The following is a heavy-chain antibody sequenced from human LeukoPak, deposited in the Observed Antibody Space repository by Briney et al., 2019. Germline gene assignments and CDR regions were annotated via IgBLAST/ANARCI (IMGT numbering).Heavy chain of an antibody. CDR1: GFTFSSYA. Sequence: GGSLRLSCAASGFTFSSYAMSWVRQAPGKGLEWVSVIYSGGSTYYADSVKGRFTISRDNSKNTLYLQMNSLRAEDTAVYYCARESGDLAYYYYGMDVWGKGTTVTVSS. V-gene: IGHV3-53*01. D-gene: IGHD7-27*01. CDR2: IYSGGST. J-gene: IGHJ6*04. CDR3: ARESGDLAYYYYGMDV.